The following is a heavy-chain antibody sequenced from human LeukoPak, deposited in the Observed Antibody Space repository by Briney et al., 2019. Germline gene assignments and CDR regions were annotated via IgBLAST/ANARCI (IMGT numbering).Heavy chain of an antibody. D-gene: IGHD3-3*01. Sequence: GSSVKVSCKASGGTFSSYAISWVRQAPGQGLEWMGWINPNSGGTNYAQKFQGRVTMTRDTSISTAYMELSRLTSDDTAVYYCARASITIFGVVSPLDYWGQGTLVTVSS. V-gene: IGHV1-2*02. CDR3: ARASITIFGVVSPLDY. J-gene: IGHJ4*02. CDR1: GGTFSSYA. CDR2: INPNSGGT.